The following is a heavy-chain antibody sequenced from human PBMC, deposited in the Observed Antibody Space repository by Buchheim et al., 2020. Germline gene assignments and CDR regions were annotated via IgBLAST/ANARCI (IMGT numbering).Heavy chain of an antibody. CDR3: ARAGIVGAGGSFFDY. Sequence: QVQLVASGGGVVPPGRSLRLSCAASGFTFSSYGMHWVRQAPGKGLEWVAVIWYDGSNKYYADSVKGRFTISRDNSKNTLYLQMNSLRAEDTAVYYCARAGIVGAGGSFFDYWGQGTL. V-gene: IGHV3-33*01. D-gene: IGHD1-26*01. J-gene: IGHJ4*02. CDR2: IWYDGSNK. CDR1: GFTFSSYG.